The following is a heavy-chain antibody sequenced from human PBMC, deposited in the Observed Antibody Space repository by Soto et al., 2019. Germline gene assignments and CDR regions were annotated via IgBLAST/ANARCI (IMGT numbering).Heavy chain of an antibody. J-gene: IGHJ4*02. D-gene: IGHD3-3*01. CDR2: ISAYNGNT. Sequence: GASVKVSFKASGYTFTSYGISWVRQAPGQGLEWMGWISAYNGNTNYAQKLQGRVTMTTDTSTSTAYMELRSLRSDDTAVYYCARVKDYDFWSGYYTGPETVHDYWGQGTLVTVSS. CDR1: GYTFTSYG. V-gene: IGHV1-18*01. CDR3: ARVKDYDFWSGYYTGPETVHDY.